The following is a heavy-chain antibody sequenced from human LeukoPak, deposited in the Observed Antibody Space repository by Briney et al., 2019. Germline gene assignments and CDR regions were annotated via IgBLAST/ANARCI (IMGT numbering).Heavy chain of an antibody. CDR3: ARDRYTSGWYFDY. Sequence: GGSLRLSCEASGFTFSDYSMNWVRQAPGEGLEWLSYITSTSDTIYYADSVKGRFTISRENSKNTLYLQMNSLRAEDTAVYYCARDRYTSGWYFDYWGQGTLVTVSS. CDR1: GFTFSDYS. D-gene: IGHD6-19*01. CDR2: ITSTSDTI. V-gene: IGHV3-48*01. J-gene: IGHJ4*02.